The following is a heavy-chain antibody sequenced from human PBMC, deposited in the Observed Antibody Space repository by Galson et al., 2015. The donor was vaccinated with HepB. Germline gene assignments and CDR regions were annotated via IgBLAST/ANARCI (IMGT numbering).Heavy chain of an antibody. CDR2: ISGYNGNK. V-gene: IGHV1-18*04. CDR3: TRGSTALAGGDY. J-gene: IGHJ4*02. CDR1: GYAFINYG. D-gene: IGHD6-19*01. Sequence: SVKVSCKASGYAFINYGINWVRQAPEQGLEWMGWISGYNGNKNYAQKFQGRVTMTTDTSTSTAYMELGSLRPDDTAVYYCTRGSTALAGGDYWGQGTLVTVSS.